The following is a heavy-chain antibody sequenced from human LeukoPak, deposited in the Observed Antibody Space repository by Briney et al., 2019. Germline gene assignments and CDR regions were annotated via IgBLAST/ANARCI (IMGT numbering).Heavy chain of an antibody. J-gene: IGHJ5*02. CDR2: INHSGST. V-gene: IGHV4-34*01. CDR1: GGSFSGYY. D-gene: IGHD3-10*01. Sequence: SETLSLTCAAYGGSFSGYYWSWIRQPPGKGLEWIGEINHSGSTNYNPSLKSRVTISVDTSKNQFSLKLSSVTAADTAVYYCARSLLWFGESSWGQGTLVTVSS. CDR3: ARSLLWFGESS.